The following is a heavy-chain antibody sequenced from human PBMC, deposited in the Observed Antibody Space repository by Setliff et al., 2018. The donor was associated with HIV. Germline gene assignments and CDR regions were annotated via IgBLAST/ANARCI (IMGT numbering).Heavy chain of an antibody. V-gene: IGHV4-4*08. J-gene: IGHJ4*02. D-gene: IGHD6-19*01. Sequence: PSETLSLTCTVSGGSISSYYWSWIRMHPGKGLEWIGYISTSGITNYNPSLKSRVTMSVDTSKNQFSLKLSSVTAADTAVYYCARDYSGWYSFDCWGQGTLVTVSS. CDR2: ISTSGIT. CDR1: GGSISSYY. CDR3: ARDYSGWYSFDC.